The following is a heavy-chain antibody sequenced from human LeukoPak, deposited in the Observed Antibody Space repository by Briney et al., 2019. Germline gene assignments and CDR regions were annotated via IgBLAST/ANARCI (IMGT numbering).Heavy chain of an antibody. V-gene: IGHV3-23*01. CDR1: GFTFSSYA. D-gene: IGHD6-6*01. CDR2: ISGSGGST. J-gene: IGHJ6*03. CDR3: AKGIAARPYYYYYMDV. Sequence: GGSLRLSCAASGFTFSSYAMSWVHQAPGKGLEWVPAISGSGGSTYYADSVKGRFTISRDNSKNTLYLQMNSLRAEDTAVYYCAKGIAARPYYYYYMDVWGKGTTVTVSS.